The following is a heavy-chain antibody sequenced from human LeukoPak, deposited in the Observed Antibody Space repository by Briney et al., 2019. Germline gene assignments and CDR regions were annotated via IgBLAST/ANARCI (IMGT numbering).Heavy chain of an antibody. CDR3: ARGGRGSAAVVAPRSFDI. CDR1: GFTVSSTH. Sequence: GGSLRLSCEASGFTVSSTHMVWVRQAPGKGLEWVSVTYTGSNSYYAGSVQGRFIISRDISKNTLYLQMNNLRAEDSALYYCARGGRGSAAVVAPRSFDIWGQGTMVTVSS. J-gene: IGHJ3*02. CDR2: TYTGSNS. V-gene: IGHV3-53*01. D-gene: IGHD3-22*01.